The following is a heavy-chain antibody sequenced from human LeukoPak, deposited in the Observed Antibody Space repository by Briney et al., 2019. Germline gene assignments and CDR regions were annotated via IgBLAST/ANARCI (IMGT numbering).Heavy chain of an antibody. V-gene: IGHV3-30*08. CDR1: AFTFNSFA. J-gene: IGHJ4*02. Sequence: GGSLRLSCAGSAFTFNSFAMHWVRVAPGEGLEWVAAISYDGEDEFYADSVRGRFTISRDNSKRPLHLQMDSLRAEDTAVFYCARAHCSSTDCPPDHWGQGTLVIVSS. CDR2: ISYDGEDE. CDR3: ARAHCSSTDCPPDH. D-gene: IGHD2-2*01.